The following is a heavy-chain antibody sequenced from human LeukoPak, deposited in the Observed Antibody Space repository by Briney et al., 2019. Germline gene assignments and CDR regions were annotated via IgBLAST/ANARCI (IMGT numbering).Heavy chain of an antibody. CDR2: IYYSGST. CDR1: GGSISSGDYY. D-gene: IGHD3-3*01. CDR3: ARGIRFLEWFDAFDI. J-gene: IGHJ3*02. V-gene: IGHV4-30-4*01. Sequence: PSETLSLTCTVSGGSISSGDYYWSWIRQPPGKGLEWIGYIYYSGSTYYNPSLKSRVTISVDTSKNQFSLKLSSVTAADTAVYYCARGIRFLEWFDAFDIWGQGTIVTVSS.